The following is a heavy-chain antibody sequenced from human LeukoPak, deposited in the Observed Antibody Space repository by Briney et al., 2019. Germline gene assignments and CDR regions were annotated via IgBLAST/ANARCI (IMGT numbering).Heavy chain of an antibody. D-gene: IGHD4-17*01. CDR3: ATHVGSTVSQNTDY. CDR1: GFTFSSYA. CDR2: ISGSGGST. V-gene: IGHV3-23*01. J-gene: IGHJ4*02. Sequence: PGGSLRLSXAASGFTFSSYAMSWVRQAPGKGLEWVSAISGSGGSTYYADSVKGRFTISRDNSKNTLYLQMNSLRAEDTAVYYCATHVGSTVSQNTDYWGQGTLVTVSS.